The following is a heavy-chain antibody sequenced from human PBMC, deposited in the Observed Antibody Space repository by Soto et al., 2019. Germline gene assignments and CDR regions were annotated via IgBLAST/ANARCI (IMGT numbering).Heavy chain of an antibody. CDR3: ARGIQLWLLLDY. CDR2: IYSSGST. V-gene: IGHV4-30-4*01. Sequence: QVQLQESGPGLVKPSQTLSLTCTVSGGSISSGDYYWSWIRQPPGKGLEWIGYIYSSGSTYYNPSRKSRVTISGDTSKNQFPLKLSSVTAADTAVYYCARGIQLWLLLDYWGQGTLVTVSS. D-gene: IGHD5-18*01. J-gene: IGHJ4*02. CDR1: GGSISSGDYY.